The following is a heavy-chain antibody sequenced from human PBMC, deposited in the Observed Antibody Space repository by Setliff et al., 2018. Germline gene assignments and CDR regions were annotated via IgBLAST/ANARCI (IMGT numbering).Heavy chain of an antibody. CDR2: IYYSGST. J-gene: IGHJ3*02. D-gene: IGHD1-7*01. Sequence: SETLSLTCAVSGYSISSGYYWGWIRQPPGKGLEWIGSIYYSGSTYYNPSLKSRVTISVDTSKNQFSLKLSSVTAADTAVYYCARDPYNWNYGDAFDIWGQGTMVTVSS. V-gene: IGHV4-38-2*02. CDR1: GYSISSGYY. CDR3: ARDPYNWNYGDAFDI.